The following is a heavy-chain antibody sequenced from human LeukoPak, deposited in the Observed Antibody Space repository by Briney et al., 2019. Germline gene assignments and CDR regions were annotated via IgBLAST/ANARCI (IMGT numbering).Heavy chain of an antibody. J-gene: IGHJ4*02. Sequence: GGSLRLSCAASGFTVSSNYMSWVRRAPGKGLEWVSVIYSGGSTYYADSVKGRSTISRDNSKNTLYLQMNSLRAEDTAVYYCATIDSGYGVYFDYWGQGTLVTVSS. D-gene: IGHD3-10*01. CDR3: ATIDSGYGVYFDY. CDR1: GFTVSSNY. CDR2: IYSGGST. V-gene: IGHV3-66*01.